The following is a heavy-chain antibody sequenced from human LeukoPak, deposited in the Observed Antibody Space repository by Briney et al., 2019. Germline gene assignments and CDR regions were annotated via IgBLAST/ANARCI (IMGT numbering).Heavy chain of an antibody. V-gene: IGHV4-34*01. J-gene: IGHJ4*02. Sequence: SETLSLTCAVYSGSFSGYYWSWIRQPPGKGLEWIGEINHSGSTNYNPSLKSRVTISVDTSKNQFSLKLSSVTAADTAVYYCASSSWYRSSQSWGQGTLVTVSS. CDR1: SGSFSGYY. CDR3: ASSSWYRSSQS. CDR2: INHSGST. D-gene: IGHD6-13*01.